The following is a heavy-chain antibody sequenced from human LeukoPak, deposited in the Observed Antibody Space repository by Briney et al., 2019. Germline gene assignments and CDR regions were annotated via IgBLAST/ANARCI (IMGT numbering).Heavy chain of an antibody. Sequence: SETLSLTCAVYGGSFSGYYWSWIRQPPGKGLEWIGDIDHSGNTKYKPSLKSRVTISIDTSKNQFSLNLNSVTAADTAVYYCAREGGLDSDHDFWGQGTLVTVSS. CDR3: AREGGLDSDHDF. D-gene: IGHD5-18*01. CDR2: IDHSGNT. J-gene: IGHJ4*02. CDR1: GGSFSGYY. V-gene: IGHV4-34*01.